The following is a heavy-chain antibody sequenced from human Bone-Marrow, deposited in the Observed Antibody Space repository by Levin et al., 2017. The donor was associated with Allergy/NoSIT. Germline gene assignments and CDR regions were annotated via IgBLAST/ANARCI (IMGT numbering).Heavy chain of an antibody. D-gene: IGHD3-3*01. Sequence: SGPTLVKPTQTLTLTCTFSGFSLSTSGVGVGWIRQPPGKALEWLALIYWNDDKRYSPSLKSRLTITKDTSKNQVVLTMTNMDPVDTATYYCAHSPAITIFALGYYFDYWGQGTLVTVSS. CDR2: IYWNDDK. V-gene: IGHV2-5*01. CDR3: AHSPAITIFALGYYFDY. J-gene: IGHJ4*02. CDR1: GFSLSTSGVG.